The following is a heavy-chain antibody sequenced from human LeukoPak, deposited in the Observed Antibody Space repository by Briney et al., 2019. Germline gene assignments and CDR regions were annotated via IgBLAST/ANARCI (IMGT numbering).Heavy chain of an antibody. CDR2: IGGDSGNT. CDR3: AKDKTPALYYDSSGYSFDY. J-gene: IGHJ4*02. V-gene: IGHV3-23*01. CDR1: AFTFSSYL. D-gene: IGHD3-22*01. Sequence: PGGSLRLSCAASAFTFSSYLMSWVRQAPGKGLEWVSAIGGDSGNTYYADSVKGRFTISRDNSKNTLYLQMNSLGADDTAVYYCAKDKTPALYYDSSGYSFDYWGQGTLVTVSS.